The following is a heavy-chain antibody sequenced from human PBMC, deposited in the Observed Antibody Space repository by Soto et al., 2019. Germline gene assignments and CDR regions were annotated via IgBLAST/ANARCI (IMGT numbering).Heavy chain of an antibody. Sequence: QLQLQESGSGLVKPSQTLSLTCAVSGGSISSGGYSWSWIRQPPGKGLEWIGYIYHSGSTYYNPSLKRRVTTSVATSKHQFSLELSSVTAADAAVYYCASVPIVWGQGTLVTVSS. D-gene: IGHD3-16*02. CDR2: IYHSGST. CDR3: ASVPIV. V-gene: IGHV4-30-2*01. CDR1: GGSISSGGYS. J-gene: IGHJ4*02.